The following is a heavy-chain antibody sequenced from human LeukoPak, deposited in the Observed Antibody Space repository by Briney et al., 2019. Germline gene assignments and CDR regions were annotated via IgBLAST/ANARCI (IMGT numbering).Heavy chain of an antibody. D-gene: IGHD5-24*01. Sequence: SETLSLTCAVYGGSFSGYYWSWIRQPPGKGLEWIGEINHSGSTNYNPSLKSRVTISVDTSKNQFSLKPSSVTAADTAVYYCARGPHADGYDYWGQGTLVTVSS. CDR3: ARGPHADGYDY. CDR1: GGSFSGYY. J-gene: IGHJ4*02. V-gene: IGHV4-34*01. CDR2: INHSGST.